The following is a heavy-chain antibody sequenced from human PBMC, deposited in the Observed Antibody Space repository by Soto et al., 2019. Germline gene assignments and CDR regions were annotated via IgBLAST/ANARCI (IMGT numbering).Heavy chain of an antibody. CDR1: GGSLSHYY. D-gene: IGHD5-12*01. Sequence: QVQLQQWGAGLLKPSETLSLNCAVNGGSLSHYYWSWIRQPPGKGLEWIGEIKGDGSTNYSPSLTSRAARSSDPSNNQFSLRLYAVTAADTGVYYCARGQEGVVATHWDQGTLVTVSS. CDR2: IKGDGST. J-gene: IGHJ4*02. CDR3: ARGQEGVVATH. V-gene: IGHV4-34*01.